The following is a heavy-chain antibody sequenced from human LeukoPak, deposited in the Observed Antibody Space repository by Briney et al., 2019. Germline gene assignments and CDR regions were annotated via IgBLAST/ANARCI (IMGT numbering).Heavy chain of an antibody. J-gene: IGHJ4*02. CDR1: GYTFTGYY. D-gene: IGHD1-26*01. Sequence: GGSVKVSCKASGYTFTGYYMHWVRQAPGQGLEWMGWINPNSGGTNYAQKFQGRVTMTRDTSISTAYMELSRLRSDDTAVYYCARDSGPKWGLKPIDYWGQGTLVTVSS. CDR2: INPNSGGT. V-gene: IGHV1-2*02. CDR3: ARDSGPKWGLKPIDY.